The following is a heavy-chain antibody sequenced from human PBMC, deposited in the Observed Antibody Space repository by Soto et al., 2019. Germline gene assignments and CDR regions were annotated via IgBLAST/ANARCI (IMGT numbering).Heavy chain of an antibody. CDR3: AIFPRQPRDYFDY. J-gene: IGHJ4*02. V-gene: IGHV3-30*03. Sequence: QVQLVESGGGVVQPGRSLRLSCAASGFTFSSYGMHWVRQAPGKWMEWVAVISYDGSNKYYADSVKGRFTISRDNSKNTLYLQMNSLRAEDTAVYYCAIFPRQPRDYFDYWGQGTLVTVSS. D-gene: IGHD6-13*01. CDR2: ISYDGSNK. CDR1: GFTFSSYG.